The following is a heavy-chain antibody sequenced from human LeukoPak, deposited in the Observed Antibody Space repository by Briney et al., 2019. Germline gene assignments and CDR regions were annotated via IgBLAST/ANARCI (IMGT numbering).Heavy chain of an antibody. Sequence: QPSETLSLTCTVSGGSISSYYWSWIRQPPGKGLEWIGYIYYSGSTNYNPSLKSRVTISVDTSKNQFSLKLSSVTGADTAVYYCARGEDASDAFDIWGQGTMVTVSS. J-gene: IGHJ3*02. V-gene: IGHV4-59*01. CDR1: GGSISSYY. CDR2: IYYSGST. CDR3: ARGEDASDAFDI.